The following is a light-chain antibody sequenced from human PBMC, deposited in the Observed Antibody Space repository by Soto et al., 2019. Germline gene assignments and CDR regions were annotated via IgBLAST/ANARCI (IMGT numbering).Light chain of an antibody. CDR3: SSYTTRTTLYV. CDR2: EVS. J-gene: IGLJ1*01. V-gene: IGLV2-14*01. Sequence: QSVLTQPASVSGSPGQSITISCTGTSSDVGSYNYVSWYQLHPGKAPKLMIYEVSNRPSGVSNRFSGSKSGDTASLTISGLQAEDEADYYGSSYTTRTTLYVFGTGTKVTVL. CDR1: SSDVGSYNY.